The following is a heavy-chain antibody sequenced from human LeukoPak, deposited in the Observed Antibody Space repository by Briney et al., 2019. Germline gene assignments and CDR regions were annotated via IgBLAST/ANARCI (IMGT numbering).Heavy chain of an antibody. CDR1: GLSLSTRGQG. V-gene: IGHV2-5*01. CDR2: IYFYDND. Sequence: SGATLAKPTPAFTLTCNFSGLSLSTRGQGVGWIRQPAGNHGERNEPIYFYDNDRYSPSMKSRLTITEAAEKNLVVLTMTNMDPVDTATYYWAHRGTTLLGNWFDPWGQGTLVTVSS. J-gene: IGHJ5*02. D-gene: IGHD4-17*01. CDR3: AHRGTTLLGNWFDP.